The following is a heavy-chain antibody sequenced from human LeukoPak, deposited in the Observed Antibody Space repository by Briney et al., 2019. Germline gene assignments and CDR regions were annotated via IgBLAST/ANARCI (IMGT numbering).Heavy chain of an antibody. Sequence: SVKFSCKASGGTFSSYAISWVRQAPGQGLEWMGGIIPIFGTANYAQKFQGRVTITADESTSTAYLQLSSLRSEATAVYYCARTDILRPHDAFAIWGQGTMVTVSS. CDR1: GGTFSSYA. CDR2: IIPIFGTA. J-gene: IGHJ3*02. V-gene: IGHV1-69*13. CDR3: ARTDILRPHDAFAI. D-gene: IGHD3-9*01.